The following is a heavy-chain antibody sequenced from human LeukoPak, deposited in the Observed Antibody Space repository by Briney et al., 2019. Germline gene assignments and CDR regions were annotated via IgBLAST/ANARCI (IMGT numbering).Heavy chain of an antibody. CDR2: INPSGGRT. CDR1: GYTFTSHY. J-gene: IGHJ5*02. Sequence: GASVKVSCKASGYTFTSHYMHWVRQAPGQGLEWMGIINPSGGRTTYAQKFQGRVTITADESTSTAYMELSSLRSEDTAVYYCALPGGYSYGYVFNWFDPWGQGTLVTVSS. V-gene: IGHV1-46*01. CDR3: ALPGGYSYGYVFNWFDP. D-gene: IGHD5-18*01.